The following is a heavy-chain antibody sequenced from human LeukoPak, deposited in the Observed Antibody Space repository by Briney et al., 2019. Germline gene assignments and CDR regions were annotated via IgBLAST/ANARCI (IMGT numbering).Heavy chain of an antibody. J-gene: IGHJ6*03. CDR2: ISSGSSYI. CDR3: ARPIFGVVRSYYYYMDV. V-gene: IGHV3-21*01. Sequence: GGSLRLSCAASGFTFSSDSMNWVRQAPGKGLEWVSSISSGSSYIYYADSVKGRFTISRDNAKNSLYLQMNSLRAEDTAVYYCARPIFGVVRSYYYYMDVWGKGTTVTVSS. CDR1: GFTFSSDS. D-gene: IGHD3-3*01.